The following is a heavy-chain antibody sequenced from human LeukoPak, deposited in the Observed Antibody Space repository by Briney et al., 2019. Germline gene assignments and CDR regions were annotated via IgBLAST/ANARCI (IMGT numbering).Heavy chain of an antibody. CDR3: ARVVQLERTSANDY. Sequence: PGGSLRLSCAASGFTFSSYWMSWVRQAPGKGLEWVANIKQDGSEKYYVDSVKGRFTISRDNAKNSLYLQMNSLRAEDTALYYCARVVQLERTSANDYWGQGTLVTVSS. CDR2: IKQDGSEK. J-gene: IGHJ4*02. CDR1: GFTFSSYW. D-gene: IGHD1-1*01. V-gene: IGHV3-7*03.